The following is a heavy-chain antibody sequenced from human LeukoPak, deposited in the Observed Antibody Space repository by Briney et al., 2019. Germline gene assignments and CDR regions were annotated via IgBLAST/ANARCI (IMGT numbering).Heavy chain of an antibody. Sequence: PGGSLRLSCAASGFPVSSNFMSWVRQAPGKGLEWVSVIYSGGATYYADSVKGRFTISRDNSKNTLYLQINGLRADDTAVYYCARAEQQLVLISWGQGTMVTVS. CDR1: GFPVSSNF. CDR3: ARAEQQLVLIS. V-gene: IGHV3-53*01. J-gene: IGHJ3*01. CDR2: IYSGGAT. D-gene: IGHD6-13*01.